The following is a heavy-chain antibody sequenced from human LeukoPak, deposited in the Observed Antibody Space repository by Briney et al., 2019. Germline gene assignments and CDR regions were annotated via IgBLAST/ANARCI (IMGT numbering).Heavy chain of an antibody. CDR1: GGYISSYY. Sequence: SETLSLTCTVSGGYISSYYWSWIRQPPGKGLEWIGYIYTSGSTNYNPSLKSRVTISVDTSKNQFSLKLSSVTAADTAVYYCARHGHYYYMDVWGKGTTVTVSS. CDR2: IYTSGST. CDR3: ARHGHYYYMDV. J-gene: IGHJ6*03. V-gene: IGHV4-4*09. D-gene: IGHD2-8*01.